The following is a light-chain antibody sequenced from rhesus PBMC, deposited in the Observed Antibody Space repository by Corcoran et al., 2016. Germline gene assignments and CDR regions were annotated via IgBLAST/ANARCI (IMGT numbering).Light chain of an antibody. V-gene: IGKV1-74*01. Sequence: DIQMTQSPSSLSASVGDRVTITCRASENVNNYLNWYQQKPGKATKLLIYKEYTLQSGAPSRFSGSGSGTDYTFTISSLQPEDVATYYCQHGYGTPYSFGQGTKVEIK. CDR2: KEY. CDR1: ENVNNY. J-gene: IGKJ2*01. CDR3: QHGYGTPYS.